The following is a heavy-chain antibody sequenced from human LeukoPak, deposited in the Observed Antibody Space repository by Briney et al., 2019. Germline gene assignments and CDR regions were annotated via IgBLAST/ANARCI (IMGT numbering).Heavy chain of an antibody. CDR1: GYTFTTQY. Sequence: ASVKVSCKASGYTFTTQYIHWVRQAPGQGLEWMGVINPRSGTTSNGQNFQGRVTMTRDTSTSTVYMELSSLRSDDTAMYYCARVKSYYYDTSDKDAFDIWGQGTMVTVSS. CDR2: INPRSGTT. CDR3: ARVKSYYYDTSDKDAFDI. V-gene: IGHV1-46*01. D-gene: IGHD3-22*01. J-gene: IGHJ3*02.